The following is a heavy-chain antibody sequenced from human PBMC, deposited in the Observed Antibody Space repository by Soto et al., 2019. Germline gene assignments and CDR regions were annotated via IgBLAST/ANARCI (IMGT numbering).Heavy chain of an antibody. CDR2: IYYSGST. J-gene: IGHJ5*02. CDR3: ARDGHYDSSGGYNWFDP. V-gene: IGHV4-59*01. D-gene: IGHD3-22*01. Sequence: SETLSLTCTVSGGSISSYYWSWIRQPPGKGLEWIGYIYYSGSTNYNPSLKSRVTISVDTSKNQFSLKLSSVTAADTAVYYCARDGHYDSSGGYNWFDPWGQGTLVTVSS. CDR1: GGSISSYY.